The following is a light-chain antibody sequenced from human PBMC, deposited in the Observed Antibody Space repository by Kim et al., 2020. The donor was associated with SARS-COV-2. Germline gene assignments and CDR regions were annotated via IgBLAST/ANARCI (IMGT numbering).Light chain of an antibody. J-gene: IGKJ3*01. V-gene: IGKV1-39*01. Sequence: ASVGDQVTITCRTTQSISSHLNWYQQKPGRAPKLLISDASTLQGGVPSRFSGSGSETDFTLTISSLQPDDFATYFCQQSYITPFTFGPGTKVDIK. CDR3: QQSYITPFT. CDR2: DAS. CDR1: QSISSH.